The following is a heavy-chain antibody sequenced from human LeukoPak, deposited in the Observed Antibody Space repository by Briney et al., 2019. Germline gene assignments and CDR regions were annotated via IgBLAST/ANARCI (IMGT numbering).Heavy chain of an antibody. CDR2: LSYDGNNK. CDR1: GFTFSNFA. Sequence: PGGSLRLSCAASGFTFSNFAMHWVRQAPGKGLEWVAVLSYDGNNKYYADSVTGRFTISRDNSKNTLYLQMNSLTAEDTAVYYCARDFSGWSYYDILTGLNYYMDVWGKGTTVTISS. CDR3: ARDFSGWSYYDILTGLNYYMDV. J-gene: IGHJ6*03. V-gene: IGHV3-30*04. D-gene: IGHD3-9*01.